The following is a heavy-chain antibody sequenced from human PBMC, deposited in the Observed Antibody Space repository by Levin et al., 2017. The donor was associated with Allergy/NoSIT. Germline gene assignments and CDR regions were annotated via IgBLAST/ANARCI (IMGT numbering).Heavy chain of an antibody. CDR1: GGSISGSTYY. CDR3: ARHGGAVSPKSSGAFDI. Sequence: SQTLSLPCTVSGGSISGSTYYWGWIRQPPGRGLEWVGSIYYTGRTFYNAPLKSRVTISVDTSKNQFSLKLSSVTAADTAIYYCARHGGAVSPKSSGAFDICGQGTMVTVSS. D-gene: IGHD3-16*01. J-gene: IGHJ3*02. CDR2: IYYTGRT. V-gene: IGHV4-39*01.